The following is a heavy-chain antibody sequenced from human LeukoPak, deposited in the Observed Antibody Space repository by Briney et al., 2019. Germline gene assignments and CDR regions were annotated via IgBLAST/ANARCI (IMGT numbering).Heavy chain of an antibody. V-gene: IGHV3-23*01. D-gene: IGHD3-9*01. CDR3: AKVPPLLGILTGYTYWYFDL. CDR2: ISGSGGST. J-gene: IGHJ2*01. Sequence: PGASLRLSCAASGFTFSSYAMSWVRQAPGKGLEWVSAISGSGGSTYYADSVKGRFTISRDNSKNTLYLQMNSLRAEDTAVYYCAKVPPLLGILTGYTYWYFDLWGRGTLVTVSS. CDR1: GFTFSSYA.